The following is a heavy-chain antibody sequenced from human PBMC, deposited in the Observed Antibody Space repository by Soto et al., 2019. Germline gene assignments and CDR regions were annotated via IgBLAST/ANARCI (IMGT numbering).Heavy chain of an antibody. D-gene: IGHD3-10*01. Sequence: QVHLFESGGGVVQPGRSLRLSCAASGFAFSNYAFHWVRQAPGMGLEWVAVISHDGSDEFYAGSVKGRFIVSRDNSKSTVSLHMNSLSGEDTGIYFCARSAGLLWFGESSSHGLDVWGQGTTVAVSS. CDR3: ARSAGLLWFGESSSHGLDV. CDR1: GFAFSNYA. CDR2: ISHDGSDE. V-gene: IGHV3-30-3*01. J-gene: IGHJ6*01.